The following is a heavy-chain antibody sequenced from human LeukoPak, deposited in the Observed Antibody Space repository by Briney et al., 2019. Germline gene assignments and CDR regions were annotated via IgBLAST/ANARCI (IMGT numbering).Heavy chain of an antibody. V-gene: IGHV1-2*02. CDR1: GYTFTGYY. Sequence: ASVKVSCKASGYTFTGYYMHWVRQAPGQGLEWMGWINPNSGGTRYAQKFQGRVTMTRDTSTSTVYMELSGLRSEDTAVYYCAREEEGGTFDYWGQGTLVTVSS. D-gene: IGHD3-16*01. J-gene: IGHJ4*02. CDR3: AREEEGGTFDY. CDR2: INPNSGGT.